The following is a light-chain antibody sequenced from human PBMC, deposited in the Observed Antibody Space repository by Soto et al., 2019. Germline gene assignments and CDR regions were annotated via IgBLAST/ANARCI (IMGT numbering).Light chain of an antibody. V-gene: IGKV1-5*01. J-gene: IGKJ4*01. CDR3: QHYDNYSLT. Sequence: DIQMTQSPSTLSASVGDRVTITCRASQSVSGWLAWYQRKPGKAPKVLIYDASSLESGVPSRFSGRGSGTEFTLTISSLQPDDFASYYCQHYDNYSLTFGGGTRVEIK. CDR1: QSVSGW. CDR2: DAS.